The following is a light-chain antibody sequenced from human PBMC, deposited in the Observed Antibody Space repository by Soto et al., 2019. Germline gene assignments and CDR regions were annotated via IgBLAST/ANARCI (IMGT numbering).Light chain of an antibody. CDR3: QQYNNWPALT. Sequence: EKVMTQSPATLSVSPGERATLSCRASQSVSSNLAWYQQKPGQAPRLLIYGASTRATGVPARFSGSGSGTEFTLPISSLQSEDFAVYYCQQYNNWPALTFGGGTKVEIK. V-gene: IGKV3-15*01. J-gene: IGKJ4*01. CDR2: GAS. CDR1: QSVSSN.